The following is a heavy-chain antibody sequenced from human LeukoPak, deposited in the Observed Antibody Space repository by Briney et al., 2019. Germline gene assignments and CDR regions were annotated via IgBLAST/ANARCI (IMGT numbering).Heavy chain of an antibody. Sequence: GRSLRLSCAASGFNFDDYAMHWVRQAPGKGLEWVSGISWNSGSIGYADSVKGRFTISRDNAKNSLYLQMNSLRAEDTALYYCAKASTMVRGVDLSYYFDYWGQGTLVTVSS. J-gene: IGHJ4*02. D-gene: IGHD3-10*01. CDR1: GFNFDDYA. V-gene: IGHV3-9*01. CDR3: AKASTMVRGVDLSYYFDY. CDR2: ISWNSGSI.